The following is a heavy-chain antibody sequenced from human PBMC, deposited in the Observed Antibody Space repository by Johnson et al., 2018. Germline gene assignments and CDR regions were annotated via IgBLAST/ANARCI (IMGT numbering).Heavy chain of an antibody. CDR3: ARAGWTGDLDV. CDR2: ISSSSSYI. CDR1: GFTFSSYS. Sequence: VQLVQSGGGLVKPGGSLRLSCAASGFTFSSYSMNWVRKAPGKGLEWVSSISSSSSYIYYADSVKGRFTISRDNAKNSLYLQMNRLGAEDTAVYYCARAGWTGDLDVWGKGTTVTVSS. V-gene: IGHV3-21*01. J-gene: IGHJ6*04. D-gene: IGHD3/OR15-3a*01.